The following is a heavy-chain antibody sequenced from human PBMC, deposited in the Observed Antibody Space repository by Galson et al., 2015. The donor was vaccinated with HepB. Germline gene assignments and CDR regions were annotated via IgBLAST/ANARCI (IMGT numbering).Heavy chain of an antibody. V-gene: IGHV3-30*04. Sequence: SLRLSCAASGFTFSSYAMHWVRQAPGKGLEWVAVISYDGSNKYYADSVKGRFTISRDNSKNTLYLQMNSLRAEDTAVYYCAREEEEYYYGSGSYGYWGQGTLVTVSS. D-gene: IGHD3-10*01. CDR1: GFTFSSYA. CDR3: AREEEEYYYGSGSYGY. J-gene: IGHJ4*02. CDR2: ISYDGSNK.